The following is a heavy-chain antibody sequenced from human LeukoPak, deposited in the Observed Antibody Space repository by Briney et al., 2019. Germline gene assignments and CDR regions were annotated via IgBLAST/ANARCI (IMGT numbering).Heavy chain of an antibody. V-gene: IGHV1-69*04. Sequence: SVKVSCKASGGTFSSYAISWVRQAPGQGLEWMGRIIPILGIANYAQKFQGRVTITADKSTSTAYMELSSLRSEDTAVYYCARDEGIAVAGVFDYWGQGTLVTVCS. J-gene: IGHJ4*02. D-gene: IGHD6-19*01. CDR1: GGTFSSYA. CDR2: IIPILGIA. CDR3: ARDEGIAVAGVFDY.